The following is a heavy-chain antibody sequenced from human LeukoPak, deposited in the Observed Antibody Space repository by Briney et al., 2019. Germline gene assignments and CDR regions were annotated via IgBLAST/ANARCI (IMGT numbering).Heavy chain of an antibody. CDR3: AELGITMIGGV. Sequence: GGSLRLSCAASGFTFGNFWMSWVRQAPGRGLQWVASMKGDGSHIYYVDSVKGRFTISRDNAKNSLYLQMNSLRAEDTAVYYCAELGITMIGGVWGKGTTVTISS. D-gene: IGHD3-10*02. J-gene: IGHJ6*04. V-gene: IGHV3-7*01. CDR2: MKGDGSHI. CDR1: GFTFGNFW.